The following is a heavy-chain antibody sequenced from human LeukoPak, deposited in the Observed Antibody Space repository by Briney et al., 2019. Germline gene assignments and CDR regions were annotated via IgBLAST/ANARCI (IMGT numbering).Heavy chain of an antibody. D-gene: IGHD5/OR15-5a*01. CDR3: ARVYELREEDYYYYYMDV. CDR1: GFAFSSFA. Sequence: GGSLRLSCAASGFAFSSFAMHWVRQAPGKGLEWVSLISYDGIIEDYADSVKGRFTISRDNAKNSLYLQMNSLRAEDTALYYCARVYELREEDYYYYYMDVWGKGTTVTVSS. J-gene: IGHJ6*03. V-gene: IGHV3-30*04. CDR2: ISYDGIIE.